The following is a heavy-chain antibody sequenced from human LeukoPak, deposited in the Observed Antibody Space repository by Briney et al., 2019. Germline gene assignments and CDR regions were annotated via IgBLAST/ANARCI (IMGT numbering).Heavy chain of an antibody. CDR2: IYHSGST. CDR3: AKDPLGYCGRDCYSNYYNMDV. Sequence: KPSETLSLTCAVSGGSISSSNWWSWVRQPPGKGLEWIGEIYHSGSTNYNPSLKSRVTISVDKSKNQFSLKLSSVTAADTAVYYCAKDPLGYCGRDCYSNYYNMDVWGQGTTVTVSS. V-gene: IGHV4-4*02. J-gene: IGHJ6*02. CDR1: GGSISSSNW. D-gene: IGHD2-21*02.